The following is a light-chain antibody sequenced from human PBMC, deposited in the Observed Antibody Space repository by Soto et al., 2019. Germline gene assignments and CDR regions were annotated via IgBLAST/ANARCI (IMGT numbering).Light chain of an antibody. CDR2: GNS. J-gene: IGLJ2*01. V-gene: IGLV1-40*01. CDR1: SSNIGAGYD. CDR3: QSYDSSLSGSV. Sequence: QSVLTQPPSVSGAPGQRVTISCTGSSSNIGAGYDVHWYQQLPGTAPKLLIYGNSNRPSGVPDRFSGSKSGTSASLAITRLQAEDEADYYCQSYDSSLSGSVFGGGTKVIVL.